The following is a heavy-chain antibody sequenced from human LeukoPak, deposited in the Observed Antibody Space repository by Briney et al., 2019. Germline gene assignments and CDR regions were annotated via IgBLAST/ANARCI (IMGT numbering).Heavy chain of an antibody. V-gene: IGHV3-48*01. CDR2: ISSSRSIM. D-gene: IGHD3-3*01. CDR3: ARETNDFWSGRRIDY. J-gene: IGHJ4*02. Sequence: GGSLRLSCVASGFIFSYYDMGWVRQAPGKGLEWISYISSSRSIMYYADSVLGRFTVSRDNAENTLYLQMNSLRAEDTAVYYCARETNDFWSGRRIDYWGQGTLVTVSS. CDR1: GFIFSYYD.